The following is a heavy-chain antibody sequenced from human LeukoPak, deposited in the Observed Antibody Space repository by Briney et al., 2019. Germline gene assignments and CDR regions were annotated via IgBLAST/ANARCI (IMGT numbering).Heavy chain of an antibody. CDR1: GGTFGSYT. CDR2: SIPIFDRT. CDR3: SGDLNWHHDS. D-gene: IGHD3-16*01. V-gene: IGHV1-69*08. J-gene: IGHJ5*02. Sequence: SVKVSCTASGGTFGSYTINWVRQAPGQGLEWMGRSIPIFDRTNYARDFQGRVTITADKSTTTVYMELTSLRSDDTAVYYCSGDLNWHHDSWGQGTLVTVSS.